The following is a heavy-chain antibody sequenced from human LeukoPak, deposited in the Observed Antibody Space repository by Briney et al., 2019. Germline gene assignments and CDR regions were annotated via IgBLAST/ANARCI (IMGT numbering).Heavy chain of an antibody. CDR3: ARGSRVTAIAAPGTRTYYFDY. V-gene: IGHV1-2*02. J-gene: IGHJ4*02. D-gene: IGHD2-21*02. CDR2: INPNSGGT. Sequence: ASVKVSCKPSRGTFSSYGINWVRQAPGQGLEWMGWINPNSGGTNYAQKFQGRVTMTRDTSISTAHMELSRLRSDDTAVYYCARGSRVTAIAAPGTRTYYFDYWGQGTLVTVSS. CDR1: RGTFSSYG.